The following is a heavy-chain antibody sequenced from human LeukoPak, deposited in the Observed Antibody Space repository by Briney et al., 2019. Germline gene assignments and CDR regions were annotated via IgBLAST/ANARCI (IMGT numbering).Heavy chain of an antibody. D-gene: IGHD3-22*01. V-gene: IGHV3-9*01. Sequence: GRSLRLSCAASGFTFDDYAMHWVRQVPGKGLEWVSGISWNSGSIDYADSVKGRFSISRDNAKNSLYLQMNSLRAEDTALCYCAKDIGLDSSGSFDYWGQGTLVTVSS. CDR1: GFTFDDYA. CDR2: ISWNSGSI. CDR3: AKDIGLDSSGSFDY. J-gene: IGHJ4*02.